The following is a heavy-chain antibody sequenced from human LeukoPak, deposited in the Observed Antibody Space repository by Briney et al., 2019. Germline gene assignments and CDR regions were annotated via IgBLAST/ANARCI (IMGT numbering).Heavy chain of an antibody. V-gene: IGHV3-30-3*01. D-gene: IGHD4-17*01. Sequence: PGGSLRLSCAASGFTFSSYAMHWVRQAPGKGLEWVAVISYDGSNKCYADSVKGRFTISRDNSKNTLYLQMNSLRAEDTAVYYCARVSGSYGDYDAFDIWGQGTMVTVSS. CDR2: ISYDGSNK. J-gene: IGHJ3*02. CDR3: ARVSGSYGDYDAFDI. CDR1: GFTFSSYA.